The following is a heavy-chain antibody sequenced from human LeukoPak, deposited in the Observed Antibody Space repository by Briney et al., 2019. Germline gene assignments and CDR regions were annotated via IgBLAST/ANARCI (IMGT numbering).Heavy chain of an antibody. CDR3: ASGADYYYYGMDV. V-gene: IGHV3-21*01. CDR2: ISSSSSYI. CDR1: GFTFSSYS. D-gene: IGHD3-10*01. J-gene: IGHJ6*02. Sequence: PGGSLRLSCAASGFTFSSYSMNWVRQAPGKGLEWVSSISSSSSYIYYTDSVKGRFTISRDNAKNSLYLQMNSLGAEDTAVYYCASGADYYYYGMDVWGQGTTVTVSS.